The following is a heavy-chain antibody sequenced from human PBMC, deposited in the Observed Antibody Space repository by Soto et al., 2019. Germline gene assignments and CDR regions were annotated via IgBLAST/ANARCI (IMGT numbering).Heavy chain of an antibody. CDR2: INSGSTSV. CDR3: ASISHFRPVIQATAVTSSRDAAFDI. Sequence: DVQLVESGGGLVKPGGSLRLSCEVSGFSFSISAMNWVRQAPGKGLEWVSSINSGSTSVRYADSVKGRFTISRDNANNSLYLQMNSLRPEDTAVYYCASISHFRPVIQATAVTSSRDAAFDIWGQGTMVTVSS. J-gene: IGHJ3*02. V-gene: IGHV3-21*02. CDR1: GFSFSISA. D-gene: IGHD2-21*02.